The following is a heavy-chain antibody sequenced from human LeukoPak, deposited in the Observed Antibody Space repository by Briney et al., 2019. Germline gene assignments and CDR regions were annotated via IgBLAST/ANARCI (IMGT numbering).Heavy chain of an antibody. CDR2: SRKKVSGYTT. Sequence: GGSLRLSCAASGLTVNNNYMNWVRQAPGKGPEWIAHSRKKVSGYTTEYAASVKGRFTISRDDSKNLLYLQMNSLKTEDTAVYFCARSRNRFDDYWGQGALVTVSS. CDR3: ARSRNRFDDY. CDR1: GLTVNNNY. V-gene: IGHV3-72*01. J-gene: IGHJ4*02.